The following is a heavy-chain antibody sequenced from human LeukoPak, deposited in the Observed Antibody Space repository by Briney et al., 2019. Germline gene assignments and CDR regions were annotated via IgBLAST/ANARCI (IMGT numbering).Heavy chain of an antibody. Sequence: GGSLRLSCAASGFTFSDYYMSWVRQAPGKGLEWVSYISSSGSTIYYADSVKGRFTISRDNAKNSLYLQVNSLRAEDTAVYYCARGPAIPEYFQHWGQGTLVTVSS. V-gene: IGHV3-11*04. CDR3: ARGPAIPEYFQH. D-gene: IGHD2-2*01. CDR2: ISSSGSTI. J-gene: IGHJ1*01. CDR1: GFTFSDYY.